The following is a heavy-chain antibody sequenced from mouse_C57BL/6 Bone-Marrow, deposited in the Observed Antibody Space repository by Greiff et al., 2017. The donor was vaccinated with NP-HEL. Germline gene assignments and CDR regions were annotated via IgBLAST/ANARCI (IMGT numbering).Heavy chain of an antibody. CDR3: ARSYSNYPYYFDY. CDR1: GFTFSDYG. V-gene: IGHV5-17*01. D-gene: IGHD2-5*01. Sequence: EVHLVESGGGLVKPGGSLKLSCAASGFTFSDYGMHWVRQAPEKGLEWVAYISSGSSTIYYADTVKGRFTISRDNAKNTLFLQMTSLRSEDTAMYYCARSYSNYPYYFDYWGQGTTLTVSS. J-gene: IGHJ2*01. CDR2: ISSGSSTI.